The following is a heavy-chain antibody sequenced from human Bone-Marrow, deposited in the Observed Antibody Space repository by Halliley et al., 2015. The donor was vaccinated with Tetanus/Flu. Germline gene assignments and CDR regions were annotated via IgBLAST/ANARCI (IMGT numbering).Heavy chain of an antibody. CDR1: GDSISSYF. CDR2: ISYSGST. Sequence: TLSLTCTVSGDSISSYFCSWIRQPPGKGLEWIGYISYSGSTNYNPSLKSRVTISVDTSKNQFSLKLTSVSAADTAVYYCARHFPGGAYDIWGQGTMVTVSS. D-gene: IGHD3-16*01. V-gene: IGHV4-59*08. CDR3: ARHFPGGAYDI. J-gene: IGHJ3*02.